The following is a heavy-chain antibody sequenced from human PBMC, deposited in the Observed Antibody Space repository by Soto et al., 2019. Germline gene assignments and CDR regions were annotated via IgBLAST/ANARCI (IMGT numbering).Heavy chain of an antibody. D-gene: IGHD3-10*01. CDR2: IYNSGST. Sequence: QVQLQESGPGLVKPSETLSLTCAVSGGSITSYYWSWIRQPPGEGLEWIGYIYNSGSTNYNPSLKSRVTISVDTSRNQFSLKLSSVSAADTGVYYCARVQEYGSGRFKVYYMDVWGKGTTVTVSS. V-gene: IGHV4-59*01. J-gene: IGHJ6*03. CDR1: GGSITSYY. CDR3: ARVQEYGSGRFKVYYMDV.